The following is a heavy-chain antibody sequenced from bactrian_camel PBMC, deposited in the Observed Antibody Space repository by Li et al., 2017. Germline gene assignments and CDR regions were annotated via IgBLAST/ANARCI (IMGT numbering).Heavy chain of an antibody. CDR3: AAHKFGCRGNIRRTTYDY. V-gene: IGHV3S55*01. CDR1: GLGLKGSD. CDR2: IGLEGT. J-gene: IGHJ4*01. Sequence: HVQLVESGGGSVQAGGSLRLTCTASGLGLKGSDMAWYRQAPGQEREAIAVIGLEGTFYADSVKDRFTISQENDKKMLYLEMNNLKPEDTAMYYCAAHKFGCRGNIRRTTYDYWGQGTQVTVS. D-gene: IGHD1*01.